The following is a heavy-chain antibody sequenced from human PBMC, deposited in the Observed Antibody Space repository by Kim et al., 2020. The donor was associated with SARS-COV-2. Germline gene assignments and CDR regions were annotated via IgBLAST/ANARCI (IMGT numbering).Heavy chain of an antibody. CDR1: GFTFDDYA. D-gene: IGHD3-10*01. CDR3: AKGVHS. CDR2: ISWNSGSI. J-gene: IGHJ4*02. V-gene: IGHV3-9*01. Sequence: GGSLRLSCAASGFTFDDYAMHWVRQAPGKGLEWVSGISWNSGSIGYADSVKGRFTISRDNAKNSLYLQMNSLRAEDTALYYCAKGVHSWGQGTLVTVSS.